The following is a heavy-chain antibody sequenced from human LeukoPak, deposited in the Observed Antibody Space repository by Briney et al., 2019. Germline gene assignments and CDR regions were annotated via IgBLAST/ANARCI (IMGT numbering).Heavy chain of an antibody. J-gene: IGHJ4*02. CDR1: GGSIGSYY. CDR3: ARHRAQHDY. V-gene: IGHV4-59*01. Sequence: PSETLSLTCTVSGGSIGSYYWSWIRQPPGKGLEWIGSIYYTGSTNYNPSLKSRVTISLDTSNHQFSLKLTSVTAADTAVYYCARHRAQHDYWGQGTLVIVSS. D-gene: IGHD1-1*01. CDR2: IYYTGST.